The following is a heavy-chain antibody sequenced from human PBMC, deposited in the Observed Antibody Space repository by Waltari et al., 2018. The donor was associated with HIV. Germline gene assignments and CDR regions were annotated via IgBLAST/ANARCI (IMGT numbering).Heavy chain of an antibody. J-gene: IGHJ5*02. CDR3: ARGPMAAAGHWFDP. CDR1: GFTFSSYW. D-gene: IGHD6-13*01. Sequence: EVQLVESGGGLVQPGGSLRLSCAASGFTFSSYWMHWVRQAPGKGLVCVSRINSDGSSTSYADSVKGRFTISRDNAKNTLYLQMNSLRAEDTAVYYCARGPMAAAGHWFDPWGQGTLVTVSS. CDR2: INSDGSST. V-gene: IGHV3-74*01.